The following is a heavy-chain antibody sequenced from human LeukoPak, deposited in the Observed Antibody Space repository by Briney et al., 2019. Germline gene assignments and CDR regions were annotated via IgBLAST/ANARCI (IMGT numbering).Heavy chain of an antibody. CDR3: ARTGYPGNLDSGYDPFDY. CDR1: GFTFSSYW. CDR2: IKQDGSEK. Sequence: GGSLRLSCAASGFTFSSYWMSWVRQAPGKGLEWVANIKQDGSEKYYVDSVKGRFTISRDNAKNSLYLQMNSLRAEDTAVYYCARTGYPGNLDSGYDPFDYWGQGTLVTVSS. D-gene: IGHD5-12*01. V-gene: IGHV3-7*01. J-gene: IGHJ4*02.